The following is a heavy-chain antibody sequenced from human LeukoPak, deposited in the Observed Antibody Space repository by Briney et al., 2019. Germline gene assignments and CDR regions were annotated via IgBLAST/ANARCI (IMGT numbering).Heavy chain of an antibody. D-gene: IGHD3-9*01. V-gene: IGHV3-9*01. CDR2: ISWNSGSI. J-gene: IGHJ6*02. CDR1: GFTFDDYA. CDR3: AKDLLRAYYYGMDV. Sequence: GGSLRLSRAASGFTFDDYAMHWVRQAPGKGLEWVSGISWNSGSIGYADSVKGRFTISRDNAKNSLYLQMNSLRAEDTALYDCAKDLLRAYYYGMDVWGQGTTVTVSS.